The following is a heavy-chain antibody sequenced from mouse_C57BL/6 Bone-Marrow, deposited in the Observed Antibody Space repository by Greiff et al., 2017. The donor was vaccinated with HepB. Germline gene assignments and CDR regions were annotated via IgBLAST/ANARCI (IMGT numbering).Heavy chain of an antibody. V-gene: IGHV1-59*01. D-gene: IGHD2-5*01. J-gene: IGHJ4*01. CDR2: IDPSDSYT. CDR3: ARPPLYSNLGMDY. CDR1: GYTFTSYW. Sequence: QVQLQQPGAELVRPGTSVKLSCKASGYTFTSYWMHWVKQRPGQGLEWIGVIDPSDSYTNYNQKFKGKATLTVDTSSSTAYMQLSSLTSEDSAVYYCARPPLYSNLGMDYWGHGTSVTVSS.